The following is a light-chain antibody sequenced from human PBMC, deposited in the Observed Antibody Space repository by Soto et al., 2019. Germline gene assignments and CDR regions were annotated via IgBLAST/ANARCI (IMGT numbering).Light chain of an antibody. J-gene: IGKJ2*01. CDR2: AAS. CDR1: QNINSH. Sequence: DIQMTQSPSSLSASIGDRVTITCRASQNINSHVNWYQQKPGKAPKFLIYAASRLQSGVPSRFSGSGSGTEFTLTISSLEPEDFATYYCQQSHITTLFTFGKGTKLEIK. CDR3: QQSHITTLFT. V-gene: IGKV1-39*01.